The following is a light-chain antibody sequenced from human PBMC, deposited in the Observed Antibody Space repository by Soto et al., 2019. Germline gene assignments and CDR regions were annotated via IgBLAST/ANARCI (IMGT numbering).Light chain of an antibody. Sequence: QSVLTQPPSVSGAPGQRVTISCTGSSSNIGAGYDVHWYQQPPGTAPKLLIYGNSNRPSGVPDRFSGSKSGTSASLAITGLQAEDEADYYCQSHDSSLSGSVFGGGTKLTVL. CDR1: SSNIGAGYD. CDR3: QSHDSSLSGSV. CDR2: GNS. J-gene: IGLJ2*01. V-gene: IGLV1-40*01.